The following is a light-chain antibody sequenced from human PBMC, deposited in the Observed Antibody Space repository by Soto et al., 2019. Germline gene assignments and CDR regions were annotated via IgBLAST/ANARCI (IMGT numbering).Light chain of an antibody. CDR1: QSVSSSY. CDR2: GAS. J-gene: IGKJ2*01. V-gene: IGKV3-20*01. Sequence: EIVLTQSPGTLSLSPGERATLSCRASQSVSSSYLAWYQQKPGQAPRLLIYGASSRATGIPDRFSGSGSGTAFTRTISRLEPEDFAVYYCQQYGRGFGQGTKLEIK. CDR3: QQYGRG.